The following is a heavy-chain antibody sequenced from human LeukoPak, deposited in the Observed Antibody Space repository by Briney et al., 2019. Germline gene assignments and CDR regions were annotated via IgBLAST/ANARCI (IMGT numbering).Heavy chain of an antibody. J-gene: IGHJ4*02. CDR1: GGSISSSSYY. CDR3: ARHERGGSYDLFDY. Sequence: SETLSLTCTVSGGSISSSSYYWVWIRQPPGKGLEWIGSIYYSGSTYYNPSLKSRVTISVDTSKNQFSLKLSSVTAADTAVYYCARHERGGSYDLFDYWGQGTLVTVSS. CDR2: IYYSGST. V-gene: IGHV4-39*01. D-gene: IGHD5-18*01.